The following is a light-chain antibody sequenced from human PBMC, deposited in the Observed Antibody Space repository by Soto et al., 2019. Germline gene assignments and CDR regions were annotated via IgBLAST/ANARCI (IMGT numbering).Light chain of an antibody. V-gene: IGKV1-12*01. CDR3: QQADSFPFT. CDR2: AAS. Sequence: DIRMTQSPSSVSASVGDRVTITCRASQDISGWLGWYQQKPGKAPKLLIYAASSLQSGVPSRFSGSGSGAAFTLTITSPPPEDSAVYYCQQADSFPFTFGPGTRVSIK. J-gene: IGKJ3*01. CDR1: QDISGW.